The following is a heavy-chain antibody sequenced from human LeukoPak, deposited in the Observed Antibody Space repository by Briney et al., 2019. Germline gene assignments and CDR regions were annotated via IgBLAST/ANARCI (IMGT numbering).Heavy chain of an antibody. Sequence: GGSLRLSCAASGFTFSSYSMNWVRQAPGKGLEWISSISSSSSYIYYADSVKGRFTISRDNAKNSLYLQMNSLRAEDTAVYYCARGYSSSWLFDYWGQGTLVTVSS. CDR3: ARGYSSSWLFDY. CDR2: ISSSSSYI. J-gene: IGHJ4*02. D-gene: IGHD6-13*01. CDR1: GFTFSSYS. V-gene: IGHV3-21*01.